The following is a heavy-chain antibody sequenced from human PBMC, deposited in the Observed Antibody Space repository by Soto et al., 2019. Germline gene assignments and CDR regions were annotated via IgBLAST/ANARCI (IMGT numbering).Heavy chain of an antibody. CDR3: ARGDCVGGTCYSLAGSFYYYMDV. D-gene: IGHD2-15*01. CDR2: IHSDGSVS. V-gene: IGHV3-74*02. CDR1: GFTFSNYW. J-gene: IGHJ6*03. Sequence: EVQLVESGGGLVQPGGSLRLSCAASGFTFSNYWMYWVRQAPGKGLEWVSRIHSDGSVSSHAGSVRGRLTISRDNVKNTLYLHMDSLRAEDTAVYFCARGDCVGGTCYSLAGSFYYYMDVWGKGTTVTVFS.